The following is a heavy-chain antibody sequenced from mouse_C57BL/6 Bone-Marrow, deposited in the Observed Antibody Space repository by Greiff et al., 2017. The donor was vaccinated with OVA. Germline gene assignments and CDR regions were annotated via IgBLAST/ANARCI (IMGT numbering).Heavy chain of an antibody. J-gene: IGHJ2*01. D-gene: IGHD1-1*01. CDR2: ISSGSSTI. Sequence: EVKLMESGGGLVKPGGSLKLSCAASGFTFSDYGMHWVRQAPEKGLEWVAYISSGSSTIYYADTVKGRFTISRDNAKITLFLQMTSLRSEDTAMYYCARDLYYGSRNFDYWGQGTTLTVSS. CDR1: GFTFSDYG. CDR3: ARDLYYGSRNFDY. V-gene: IGHV5-17*01.